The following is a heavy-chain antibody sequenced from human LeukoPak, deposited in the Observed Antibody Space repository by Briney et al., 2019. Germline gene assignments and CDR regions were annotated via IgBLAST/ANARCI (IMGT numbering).Heavy chain of an antibody. V-gene: IGHV4-31*03. D-gene: IGHD2-2*01. CDR2: VHHSGSA. J-gene: IGHJ5*02. CDR3: ARSGIVVVPAERMGFDP. Sequence: PSETLSLTCTVSGGSISSSDYYWSWIRQYPGKGLEWVGYVHHSGSASYNPSLKSRLTISGDTSKNQFSLKLRSVTAADTAVYYCARSGIVVVPAERMGFDPWGQGTLVTVSS. CDR1: GGSISSSDYY.